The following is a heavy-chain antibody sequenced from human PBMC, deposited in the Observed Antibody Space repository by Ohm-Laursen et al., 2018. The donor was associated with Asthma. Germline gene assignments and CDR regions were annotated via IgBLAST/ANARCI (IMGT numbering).Heavy chain of an antibody. D-gene: IGHD2-21*02. CDR1: GLSFSSSW. CDR3: ARDRGGDRSFDY. J-gene: IGHJ4*02. Sequence: SLRLSCTASGLSFSSSWMTWVRQAPGKGPEWVAHIKEDGSEESYLASVKGRFTISRDNAKNSLYLQISSLRDEDTAVYYCARDRGGDRSFDYWGQGTLVTVSS. V-gene: IGHV3-7*01. CDR2: IKEDGSEE.